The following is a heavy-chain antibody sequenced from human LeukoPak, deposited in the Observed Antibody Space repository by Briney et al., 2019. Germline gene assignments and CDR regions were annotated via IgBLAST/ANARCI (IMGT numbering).Heavy chain of an antibody. CDR1: GFTFSSYW. Sequence: PGGSLRLSCAASGFTFSSYWMSWVRQAPGKGLEWVANIKQDGSEKYYVDSVKGRFTISRDNAKNLLYLQMNSLRAEDTAVYYCARAPLSGFLEWLSHYFDYWGQGTLVTVSS. CDR2: IKQDGSEK. CDR3: ARAPLSGFLEWLSHYFDY. D-gene: IGHD3-3*01. J-gene: IGHJ4*02. V-gene: IGHV3-7*01.